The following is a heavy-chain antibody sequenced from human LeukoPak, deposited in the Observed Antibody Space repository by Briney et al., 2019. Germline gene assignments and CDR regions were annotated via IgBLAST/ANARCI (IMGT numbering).Heavy chain of an antibody. Sequence: GASVKVSCKASGYTFTSYDINWVRQATGQGLEWMGWMNPNSGNTGYAQKFQGRVTITRNTSISTAYMELRSLRSDDTAVYYCARDGIYSLDYWGQGTLVTVSS. D-gene: IGHD5-12*01. J-gene: IGHJ4*02. CDR1: GYTFTSYD. CDR3: ARDGIYSLDY. CDR2: MNPNSGNT. V-gene: IGHV1-8*03.